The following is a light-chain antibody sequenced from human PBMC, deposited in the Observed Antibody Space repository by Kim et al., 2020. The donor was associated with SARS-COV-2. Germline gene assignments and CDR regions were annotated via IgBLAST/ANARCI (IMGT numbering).Light chain of an antibody. Sequence: DIQMTQSPSSLSASVGDRVTITCRASQNINNYLNWYQQKPGEAPKLLIYTASNLEGGVPSRFSGSGSGTDFTLTVSSLQPEDFATYYCQQSYSAPLTFGGGTKVDIK. CDR3: QQSYSAPLT. V-gene: IGKV1-39*01. CDR2: TAS. J-gene: IGKJ4*01. CDR1: QNINNY.